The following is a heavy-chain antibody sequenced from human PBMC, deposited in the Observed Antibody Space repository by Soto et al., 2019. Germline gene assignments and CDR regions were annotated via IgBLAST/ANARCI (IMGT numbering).Heavy chain of an antibody. J-gene: IGHJ4*02. CDR3: AKLRGFIAVAGAFDY. V-gene: IGHV3-23*01. Sequence: GGSLRLSCAASEFTFSNFAMSWVRQAPGKGLEWISGISGSGGSTYYLDYVKGRFAISRDNSKNTHYLQMNSLRVEDTSLYYCAKLRGFIAVAGAFDYWGLGTLVTVSS. CDR2: ISGSGGST. CDR1: EFTFSNFA. D-gene: IGHD6-19*01.